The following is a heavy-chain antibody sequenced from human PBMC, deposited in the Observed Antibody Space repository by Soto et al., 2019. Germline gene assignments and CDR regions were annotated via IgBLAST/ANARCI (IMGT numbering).Heavy chain of an antibody. J-gene: IGHJ4*02. CDR1: GFAFSAYG. CDR3: ARVGGTVTSDY. D-gene: IGHD4-17*01. CDR2: IYYDGSNK. Sequence: QVQLVESGGVVVQPGRSLRLSGAAAGFAFSAYGMHWVRQAPGKGVEWVAMIYYDGSNKYYAASVKGRFTISRDNSKNTLYLQMSSLRAEDTALYYCARVGGTVTSDYWGQGTLVTVSS. V-gene: IGHV3-33*01.